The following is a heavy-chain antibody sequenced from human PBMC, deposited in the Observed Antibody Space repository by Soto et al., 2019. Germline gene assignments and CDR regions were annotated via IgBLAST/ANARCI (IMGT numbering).Heavy chain of an antibody. CDR2: INPNSGGT. D-gene: IGHD6-13*01. CDR1: GDTFTGYY. Sequence: ASVKVSCKASGDTFTGYYMHWVRQAPGQGLEWMGWINPNSGGTNYAQKFQGWVTMTRDTSISTAYMELSRLRSDDTAVYYCARDGSSDAFDIWGQGTMVPVSS. CDR3: ARDGSSDAFDI. J-gene: IGHJ3*02. V-gene: IGHV1-2*04.